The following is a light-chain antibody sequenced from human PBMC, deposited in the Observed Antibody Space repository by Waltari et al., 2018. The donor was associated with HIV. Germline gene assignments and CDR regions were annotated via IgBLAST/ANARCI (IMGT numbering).Light chain of an antibody. V-gene: IGLV1-44*01. Sequence: QSVLTPPPSASATPGQRVTISCSGSSSNIGSNTVNWYQQLPGTAPKLLIYGNNQRPSGGPDRFSGSKSGTSASLAISGLQSEDEADYYCAAWDDSLNGVVFGGGTKLTVL. CDR3: AAWDDSLNGVV. J-gene: IGLJ2*01. CDR1: SSNIGSNT. CDR2: GNN.